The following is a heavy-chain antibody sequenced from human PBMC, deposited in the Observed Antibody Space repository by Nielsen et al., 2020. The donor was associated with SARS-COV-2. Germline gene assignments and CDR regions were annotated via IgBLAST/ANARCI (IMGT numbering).Heavy chain of an antibody. Sequence: ASVKVSCKASGYTFTDYYIHWVRQAPGQGLEWMGRINPYSGGTNYAQKFQGTVTMTRDASISTVYMELTSDDTAVYYCARARATIFGLVMSYGMDVWGHGTTVAVSS. CDR3: ARARATIFGLVMSYGMDV. V-gene: IGHV1-2*06. CDR1: GYTFTDYY. J-gene: IGHJ6*02. CDR2: INPYSGGT. D-gene: IGHD3/OR15-3a*01.